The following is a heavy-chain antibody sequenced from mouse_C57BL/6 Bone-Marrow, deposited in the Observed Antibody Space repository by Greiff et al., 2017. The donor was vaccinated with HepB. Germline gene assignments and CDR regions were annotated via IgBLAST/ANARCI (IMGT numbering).Heavy chain of an antibody. Sequence: QVQLKQSGAELVRPGSSVKLSCKASGYTFTSYWMHWVKQRPIQGLEWIGNIDPSDSETHYNQKFKDKATLTVDKSSSTAYMQLSSLTSEDSAVYYCASSDYDVDYAMDYWGQGTSVTVSS. V-gene: IGHV1-52*01. CDR3: ASSDYDVDYAMDY. CDR2: IDPSDSET. CDR1: GYTFTSYW. D-gene: IGHD2-4*01. J-gene: IGHJ4*01.